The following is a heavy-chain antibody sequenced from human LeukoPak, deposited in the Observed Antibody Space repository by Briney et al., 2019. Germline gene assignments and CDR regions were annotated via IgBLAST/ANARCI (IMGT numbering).Heavy chain of an antibody. CDR1: GYSISSGYY. CDR3: ASTTIAAAGSIDY. D-gene: IGHD6-13*01. Sequence: SETLSLTCTVSGYSISSGYYWGWIRQPPGKGLEWIGSIYSSGGTYYNPSLKSRVTSSVDTSKNQFSLKLSSVTAADTAVYYCASTTIAAAGSIDYWGQGTLVTVSS. V-gene: IGHV4-38-2*02. J-gene: IGHJ4*02. CDR2: IYSSGGT.